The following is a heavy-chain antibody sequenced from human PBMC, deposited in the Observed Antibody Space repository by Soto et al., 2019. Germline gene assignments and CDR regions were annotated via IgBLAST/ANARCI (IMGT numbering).Heavy chain of an antibody. CDR2: IYYSGST. J-gene: IGHJ2*01. Sequence: QVQLQESGPGLVKPSETLSLTCTVSGGSISSYYWSWIRQPPGKGLEWIGYIYYSGSTNYNPSLKNRVTIQVDTSKNQFSLKLSSLTAADTAVYYCARDRRPIWYFDLWGRGTLVTVSS. V-gene: IGHV4-59*01. CDR3: ARDRRPIWYFDL. CDR1: GGSISSYY.